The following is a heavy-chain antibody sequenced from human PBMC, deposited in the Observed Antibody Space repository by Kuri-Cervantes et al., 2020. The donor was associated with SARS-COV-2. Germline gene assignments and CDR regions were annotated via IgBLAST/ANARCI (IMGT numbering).Heavy chain of an antibody. CDR1: GYSISSGYY. CDR2: IYHSGST. J-gene: IGHJ4*02. V-gene: IGHV4-38-2*02. D-gene: IGHD2-2*01. Sequence: GSLRLSCAVSGYSISSGYYWGWIRQPPGKGLEWIGSIYHSGSTYYNPSLKSRVTISVDRSKNQFSLKLSSVTAADTAVYYCARDSPAYCSSTSCYFFDYWGQGTLVTVSS. CDR3: ARDSPAYCSSTSCYFFDY.